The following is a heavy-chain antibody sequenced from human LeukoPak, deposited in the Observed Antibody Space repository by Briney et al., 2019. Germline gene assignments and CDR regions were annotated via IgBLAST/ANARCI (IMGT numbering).Heavy chain of an antibody. J-gene: IGHJ4*02. CDR1: GFTFSNAW. V-gene: IGHV3-15*01. Sequence: PGGSLRLSCAASGFTFSNAWMSWVRQAPGKGLEWVGRIKSKTDGGTTDYAAPVKGRFTISRDDSKNTAYLQMNSLKTEDTAVYYCTKSSGSYSFDYWGQGTLVTVSS. CDR3: TKSSGSYSFDY. D-gene: IGHD1-26*01. CDR2: IKSKTDGGTT.